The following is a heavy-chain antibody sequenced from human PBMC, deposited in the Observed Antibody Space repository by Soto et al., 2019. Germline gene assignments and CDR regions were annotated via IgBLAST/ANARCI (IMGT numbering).Heavy chain of an antibody. CDR1: GYTFTSYG. CDR2: ISAYNGNT. V-gene: IGHV1-18*01. J-gene: IGHJ4*02. CDR3: AREGSDIAVAGTGAFDY. D-gene: IGHD6-19*01. Sequence: GASVKVSCKASGYTFTSYGISWVRQAPGQGLEWMGWISAYNGNTNYAQKLQGRVTMTTDTSTSTAYMELRSLRSDDTAVYYCAREGSDIAVAGTGAFDYWGQGTLVTVSS.